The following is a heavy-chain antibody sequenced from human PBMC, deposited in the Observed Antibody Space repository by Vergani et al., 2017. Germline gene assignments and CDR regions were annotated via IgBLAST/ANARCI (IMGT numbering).Heavy chain of an antibody. CDR1: GGTFSSYA. D-gene: IGHD4-17*01. CDR3: AGPPTVTRGDYWYFDL. CDR2: IIPIFGTA. Sequence: QVQLVQSGAEVKKPGSSVKVSCKASGGTFSSYAISWVRQAPGQGLEWMGGIIPIFGTANYAQKFQGRVTITADESTSTAYMELSSLRSEDTAVYYCAGPPTVTRGDYWYFDLWGRGTLVTVSS. J-gene: IGHJ2*01. V-gene: IGHV1-69*01.